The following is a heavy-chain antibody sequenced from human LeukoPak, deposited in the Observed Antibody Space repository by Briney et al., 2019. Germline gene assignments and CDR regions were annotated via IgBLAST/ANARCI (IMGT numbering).Heavy chain of an antibody. CDR1: GFTFSNYG. J-gene: IGHJ4*02. CDR3: AKEGRTSEGAYYFDY. Sequence: PGRSLRLSCAPSGFTFSNYGMHWVRQAPGKGLEWVAVISYAGSTEYYADSAKGRFTISRDNSKNTVYLQMNSLRPEDTAVYYCAKEGRTSEGAYYFDYWGQGTLVTVSS. V-gene: IGHV3-30*18. D-gene: IGHD1-14*01. CDR2: ISYAGSTE.